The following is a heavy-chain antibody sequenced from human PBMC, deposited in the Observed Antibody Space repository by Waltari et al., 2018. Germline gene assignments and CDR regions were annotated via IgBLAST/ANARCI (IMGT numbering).Heavy chain of an antibody. D-gene: IGHD6-13*01. V-gene: IGHV3-48*03. Sequence: EVQLVESGGGLVQPGGSLRLSCAASGFTFSSYEMNWVRQAPGKGLEWGSYISSSGSTIYYADSVKGRFTISRDNAKNSLYLQMNSLRAEDTAVYYCARNTIAAAGTDYWGQGTLVTVSS. CDR1: GFTFSSYE. CDR3: ARNTIAAAGTDY. J-gene: IGHJ4*02. CDR2: ISSSGSTI.